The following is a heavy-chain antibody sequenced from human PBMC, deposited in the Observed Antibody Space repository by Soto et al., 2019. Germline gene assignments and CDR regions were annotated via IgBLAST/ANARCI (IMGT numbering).Heavy chain of an antibody. D-gene: IGHD2-15*01. CDR3: ARDAVVSGEPYY. Sequence: QVQLVQSGAEVKKPGASVKVSCKASGYTFTSYGISWVRQAPGQGLEWLGWISAHNGNTNDAQKLQGRVTMTTDTSPSTAYMEPRSLRSDATAVYYCARDAVVSGEPYYCGQGALVTVSS. V-gene: IGHV1-18*01. CDR1: GYTFTSYG. CDR2: ISAHNGNT. J-gene: IGHJ4*02.